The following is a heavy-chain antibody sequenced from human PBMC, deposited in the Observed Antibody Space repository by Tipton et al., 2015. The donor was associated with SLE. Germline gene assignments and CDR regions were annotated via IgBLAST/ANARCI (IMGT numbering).Heavy chain of an antibody. V-gene: IGHV3-23*01. Sequence: SGFTFSSYAMSWVRQAPGKGLEWVSSIRNSGVTTYYADSVTGRFTISRDNSKNTLSLQMNSLRVEDTAKYSCTKDAIARNGIWDAFDVWGQGTMVTVSS. CDR3: TKDAIARNGIWDAFDV. J-gene: IGHJ3*01. D-gene: IGHD5-24*01. CDR1: GFTFSSYA. CDR2: IRNSGVTT.